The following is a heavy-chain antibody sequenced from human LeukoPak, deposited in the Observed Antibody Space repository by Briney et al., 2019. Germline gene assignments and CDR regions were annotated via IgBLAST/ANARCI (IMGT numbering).Heavy chain of an antibody. CDR3: ARGSNSGYSIDY. CDR1: GFSFSSYG. CDR2: TWYDGSNE. J-gene: IGHJ4*02. V-gene: IGHV3-33*01. D-gene: IGHD3-22*01. Sequence: GGSLRLSCAVSGFSFSSYGMRWVRQAPGKGLEWVAVTWYDGSNENYADSVKGRFTISRDNSKNTLYLQMNSLRAEDTAVYFCARGSNSGYSIDYWGQGTLATVSS.